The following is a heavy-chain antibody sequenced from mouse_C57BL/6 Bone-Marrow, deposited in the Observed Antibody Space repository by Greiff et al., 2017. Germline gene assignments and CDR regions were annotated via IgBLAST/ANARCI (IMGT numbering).Heavy chain of an antibody. CDR1: GYTFTSYW. V-gene: IGHV1-55*01. J-gene: IGHJ4*01. CDR3: ARGPFYAMDY. CDR2: IYPGSGST. Sequence: VQVVESGAELVKPGASVKMSCKASGYTFTSYWITWVKQRPGQGLEWIGDIYPGSGSTNYNEKFKSKATLTVATSSSTAYMQRSSLTAEDSAVYYCARGPFYAMDYWGQGTSVTVSS.